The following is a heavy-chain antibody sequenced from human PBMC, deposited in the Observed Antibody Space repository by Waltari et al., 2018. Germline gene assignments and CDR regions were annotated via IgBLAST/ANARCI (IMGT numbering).Heavy chain of an antibody. Sequence: QVQLVQSGAEVKKPGASVKVSCKASGYTFTGYYMHWVRQAPGQGLGWMGPCKPTDGGTNSAKRFQGRVTMTRDTSISTAYMGLSRLRSDDTAVYYCASQDLRFVEWETDVWGQGTMVTVSS. D-gene: IGHD3-3*01. CDR3: ASQDLRFVEWETDV. V-gene: IGHV1-2*06. CDR2: CKPTDGGT. J-gene: IGHJ6*02. CDR1: GYTFTGYY.